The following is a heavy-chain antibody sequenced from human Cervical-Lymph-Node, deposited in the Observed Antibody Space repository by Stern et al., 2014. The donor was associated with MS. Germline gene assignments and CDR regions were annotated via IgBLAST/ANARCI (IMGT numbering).Heavy chain of an antibody. V-gene: IGHV1-69*01. Sequence: VQLEEYGAEVTKPGSSVKVSCKASGGTFSKFPSSWVRQAPGQGLEWMGGIFPVFGTPTYAQEFRGRVTITADVSTSTVYMELSSLRSDDTAVYYCALSSETSDRWYSLGYDLWGQGTLVTVSS. D-gene: IGHD6-13*01. CDR3: ALSSETSDRWYSLGYDL. CDR2: IFPVFGTP. J-gene: IGHJ5*02. CDR1: GGTFSKFP.